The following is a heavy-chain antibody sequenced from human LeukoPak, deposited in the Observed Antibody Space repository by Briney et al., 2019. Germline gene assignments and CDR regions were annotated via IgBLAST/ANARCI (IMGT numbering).Heavy chain of an antibody. CDR1: GFTFSNAW. CDR2: IYYSGST. V-gene: IGHV4-59*12. Sequence: PGGSLRLSCAASGFTFSNAWMSWVRQAPGKGLEWIGYIYYSGSTNYNPSLKSRVTISVDTSKNQFFLKLSSVTAADTAVYYCWVVTVEAFDIWGQGTMVTVSS. J-gene: IGHJ3*02. D-gene: IGHD3-10*01. CDR3: WVVTVEAFDI.